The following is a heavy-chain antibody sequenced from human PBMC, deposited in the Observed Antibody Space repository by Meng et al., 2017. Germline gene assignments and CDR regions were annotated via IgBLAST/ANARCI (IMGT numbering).Heavy chain of an antibody. CDR1: GFTFGDYA. J-gene: IGHJ3*02. D-gene: IGHD2-21*02. V-gene: IGHV3-49*03. Sequence: GESLKISCTASGFTFGDYAMSWFRQAPGKGLEWVGIIRSKAYGGTTEYAASVKSRFTISRDDSKSIAYLQMNSLKTEDTPVYYCTRDRTYCGGDCYSPNAFDIWGQGTMVTVSS. CDR3: TRDRTYCGGDCYSPNAFDI. CDR2: IRSKAYGGTT.